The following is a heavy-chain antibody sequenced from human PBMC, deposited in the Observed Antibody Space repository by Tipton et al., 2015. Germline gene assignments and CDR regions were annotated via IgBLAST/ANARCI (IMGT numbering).Heavy chain of an antibody. Sequence: SLRLSCAASGFTFSDYYMSWIRQAPGKGLEWVSYIRSDSGYTSYGDSVKGRLTISRDNAKNSLYLQMNSLRAEDTAVYYCARGGRGTYSDYWGQGTLVTVSS. CDR3: ARGGRGTYSDY. D-gene: IGHD1-26*01. CDR1: GFTFSDYY. J-gene: IGHJ4*02. CDR2: IRSDSGYT. V-gene: IGHV3-11*06.